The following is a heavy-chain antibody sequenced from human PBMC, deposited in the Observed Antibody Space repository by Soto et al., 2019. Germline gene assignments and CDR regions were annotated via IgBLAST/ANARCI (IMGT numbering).Heavy chain of an antibody. CDR3: ASPRGDILAGYYNFWSDP. CDR2: IIPIFGTA. J-gene: IGHJ5*02. V-gene: IGHV1-69*13. Sequence: GASVKVSCKASGGTFSSYAISWVRQAPGQGLEWMGGIIPIFGTANYAQKFQGRVTITADESTSTAYMELSSLRSEDTAVYYCASPRGDILAGYYNFWSDPWGQGTLVTVSS. D-gene: IGHD3-9*01. CDR1: GGTFSSYA.